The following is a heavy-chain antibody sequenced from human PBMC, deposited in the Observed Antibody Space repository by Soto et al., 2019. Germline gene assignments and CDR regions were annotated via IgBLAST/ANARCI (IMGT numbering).Heavy chain of an antibody. CDR2: ISYSGST. Sequence: QVQLQESGPGLVKPSQTLSLTCTVSGGSISSGGYYWSWIRQHQGKGLEWIGYISYSGSTYYNPSLKSRVTISVDTSKNQFSLKLSSVTAADTAVYYCARVRLLWFGEPPDWFDPWGQGTLVTVSS. D-gene: IGHD3-10*01. CDR3: ARVRLLWFGEPPDWFDP. V-gene: IGHV4-31*03. J-gene: IGHJ5*02. CDR1: GGSISSGGYY.